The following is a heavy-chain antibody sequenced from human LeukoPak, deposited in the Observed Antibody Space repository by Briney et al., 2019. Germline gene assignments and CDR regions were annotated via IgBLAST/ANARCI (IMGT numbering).Heavy chain of an antibody. CDR2: ISSSGSTI. D-gene: IGHD3-10*01. Sequence: GGSLRLSCAASGFTFSSYEMNWVRQAPGKGLEWVSYISSSGSTIYYADSVKGRFTISRDNSKNTLYLQMNSLRAEDTAVYYCAKDLLLLWFGGNYYYYYGMDVWGKGTTVTVSS. V-gene: IGHV3-48*03. CDR1: GFTFSSYE. J-gene: IGHJ6*04. CDR3: AKDLLLLWFGGNYYYYYGMDV.